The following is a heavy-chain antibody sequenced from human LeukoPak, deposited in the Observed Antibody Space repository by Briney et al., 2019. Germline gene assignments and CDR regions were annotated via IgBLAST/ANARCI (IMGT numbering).Heavy chain of an antibody. CDR1: GGSISSYY. Sequence: SETLSLTRTVSGGSISSYYWSWIRQPPGKGLEWIGYIFYSGSTNYNPSLKSRVTISVDTSKNQFSLKPSSVTAADTAVYYCARVPSRDAFDIWGQGTMVTVSS. J-gene: IGHJ3*02. V-gene: IGHV4-59*01. CDR2: IFYSGST. CDR3: ARVPSRDAFDI.